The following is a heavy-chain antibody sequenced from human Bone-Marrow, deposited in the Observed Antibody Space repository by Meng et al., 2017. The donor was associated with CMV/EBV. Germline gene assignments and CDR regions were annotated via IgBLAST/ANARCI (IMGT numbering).Heavy chain of an antibody. CDR1: GGSISSYY. J-gene: IGHJ6*02. Sequence: ESLKISCTVSGGSISSYYWSWIRQPPGKGLEWIGYIYYSGSTNYNPSLKSRVTISVDTSKNQFSLKLSSVTAADTAVYYCARTTVTTKGYYYGMDVWGQGTTVTVSS. D-gene: IGHD4-11*01. CDR3: ARTTVTTKGYYYGMDV. V-gene: IGHV4-59*01. CDR2: IYYSGST.